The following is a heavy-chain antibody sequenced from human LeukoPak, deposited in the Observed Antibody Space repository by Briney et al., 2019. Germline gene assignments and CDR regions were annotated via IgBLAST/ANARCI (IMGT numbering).Heavy chain of an antibody. V-gene: IGHV4-34*01. CDR2: INHSGST. D-gene: IGHD6-19*01. CDR3: ARSESSSGSMFWYFDY. J-gene: IGHJ4*02. Sequence: KPSETLSLTCAVYGGSFSGYYWSWIRQPPGKGLEWIGEINHSGSTNYNPSLKSRVTISVDTSKNQFSLKLSPVTAADTAVYYCARSESSSGSMFWYFDYWGQGTLVTVSS. CDR1: GGSFSGYY.